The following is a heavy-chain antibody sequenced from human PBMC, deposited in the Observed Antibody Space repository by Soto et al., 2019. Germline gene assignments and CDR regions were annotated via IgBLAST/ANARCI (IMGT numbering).Heavy chain of an antibody. Sequence: GGSLRLSCAASGFTFTRFSMNWVRQAPGKGLEWVSSISSTTNYIYYGDSMKGRFTISRDNAKNSLYLEMNSLRAEDTAVYYCARESEDLTSNFDYWGQGTLVTVS. CDR3: ARESEDLTSNFDY. V-gene: IGHV3-21*06. CDR2: ISSTTNYI. J-gene: IGHJ4*02. CDR1: GFTFTRFS.